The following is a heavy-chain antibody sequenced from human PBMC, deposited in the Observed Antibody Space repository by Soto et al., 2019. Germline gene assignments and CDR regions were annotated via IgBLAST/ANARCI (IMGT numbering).Heavy chain of an antibody. V-gene: IGHV3-30-3*01. CDR3: ARDLSGFWQFGDY. J-gene: IGHJ4*02. D-gene: IGHD3-10*01. Sequence: GGSLRLSXAASGFTFRSYAIHWVRQAPGKGLEWVAAISHHGSDIYYADSVKGRFTISRDNSRNTVYLQMNSLQTEDTAVYYCARDLSGFWQFGDYWGQGTLVTVSS. CDR2: ISHHGSDI. CDR1: GFTFRSYA.